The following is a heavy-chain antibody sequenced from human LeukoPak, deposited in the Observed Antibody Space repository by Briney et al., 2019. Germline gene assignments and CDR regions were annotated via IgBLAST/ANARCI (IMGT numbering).Heavy chain of an antibody. J-gene: IGHJ5*02. CDR3: AREYYYDSSGFDP. D-gene: IGHD3-22*01. CDR1: GFTFSSYW. Sequence: GGSLRLSCAASGFTFSSYWMHWVRQAPGKGLVWVSRINTDGSSTSYADSVKGRFTISRDNAKNTLYLQMNSLRAEDTAVYYCAREYYYDSSGFDPWGQGTLVTVSS. CDR2: INTDGSST. V-gene: IGHV3-74*01.